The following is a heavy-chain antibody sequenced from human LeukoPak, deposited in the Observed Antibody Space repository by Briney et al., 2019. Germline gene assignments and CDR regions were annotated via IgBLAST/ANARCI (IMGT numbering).Heavy chain of an antibody. D-gene: IGHD3-3*01. J-gene: IGHJ5*02. CDR3: ATDRFLGFLEWLLDPPVTQHLDP. CDR1: GFTFSSYA. Sequence: GGSLRLSCAASGFTFSSYAMHWVRQAPGKGLEWVAVISYDGSNKYYADSVKGRFTISRDNSKNTLYLQMNRLRAEDTAVYYCATDRFLGFLEWLLDPPVTQHLDPWGQGTLVTVSS. V-gene: IGHV3-30-3*01. CDR2: ISYDGSNK.